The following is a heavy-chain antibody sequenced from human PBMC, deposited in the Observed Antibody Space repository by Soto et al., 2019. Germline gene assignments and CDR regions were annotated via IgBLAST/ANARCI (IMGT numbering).Heavy chain of an antibody. J-gene: IGHJ4*02. D-gene: IGHD2-15*01. CDR2: ISGSGGST. V-gene: IGHV3-23*01. CDR3: AKDGDGGTAPFDS. CDR1: GITFSNYA. Sequence: PGGSLRLSCAASGITFSNYAMSWVRQAPGKGLEWVSAISGSGGSTYYADSVKGRFTISRDNSKNTLYLQMNSLRAEDTAAYYCAKDGDGGTAPFDSWGQGTLVTVSS.